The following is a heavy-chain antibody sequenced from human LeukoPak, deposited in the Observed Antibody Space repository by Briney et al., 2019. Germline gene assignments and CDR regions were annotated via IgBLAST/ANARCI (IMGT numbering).Heavy chain of an antibody. Sequence: GGSLRLSCVASGFTFSNYALTWVRQAPGKGLEWVSAISDSGKYTYYADSVRGRFTISRDNSKNTVYLQMNSLRAQDTSVYYYARKYCSGGACYGSFRYWGQGTLVTVSS. CDR1: GFTFSNYA. CDR2: ISDSGKYT. J-gene: IGHJ4*02. V-gene: IGHV3-23*01. CDR3: ARKYCSGGACYGSFRY. D-gene: IGHD2-15*01.